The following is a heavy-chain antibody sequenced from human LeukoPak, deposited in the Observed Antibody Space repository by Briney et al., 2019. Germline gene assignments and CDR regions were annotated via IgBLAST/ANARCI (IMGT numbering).Heavy chain of an antibody. J-gene: IGHJ6*02. CDR2: IRGGGSDT. CDR3: AKSGTIYNNYKGLDV. CDR1: GFTIGNNA. D-gene: IGHD1-7*01. Sequence: GGSLRLSCAASGFTIGNNAMSWVRQAPGKGLEWVSAIRGGGSDTFFADAVKGRCTISRDNSKNTLYLQMNSLRAEDTAVYYCAKSGTIYNNYKGLDVWGQGTTVTVSS. V-gene: IGHV3-23*01.